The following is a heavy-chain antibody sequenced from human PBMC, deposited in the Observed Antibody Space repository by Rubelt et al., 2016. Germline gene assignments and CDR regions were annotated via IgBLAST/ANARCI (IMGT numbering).Heavy chain of an antibody. Sequence: VQTGGSLRLSCAAPGFIFSNYVMTWVRQAPGKGLEWVANIKQDGSEKYYVDSVKGRFTISRDNAKNSLYLQMNSLRAEDTAVYYCARDQRRQWLAPSGDVWGQGTTVTVSS. V-gene: IGHV3-7*01. CDR3: ARDQRRQWLAPSGDV. D-gene: IGHD6-19*01. CDR2: IKQDGSEK. CDR1: GFIFSNYV. J-gene: IGHJ6*02.